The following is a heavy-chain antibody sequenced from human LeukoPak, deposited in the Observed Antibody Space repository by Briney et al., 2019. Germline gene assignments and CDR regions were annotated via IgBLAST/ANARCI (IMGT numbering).Heavy chain of an antibody. V-gene: IGHV3-15*01. Sequence: GGSLRLSCAASGFTFSNAWMSWVRQAPGKGLEWVGRIKSKTDGGTTDYAAPVKGRFTISRDDSKNTLYLQMNSLKTEDTAVYYCTKVYVYDSSGYSFYWGQGTLVTVSS. CDR3: TKVYVYDSSGYSFY. CDR2: IKSKTDGGTT. CDR1: GFTFSNAW. D-gene: IGHD3-22*01. J-gene: IGHJ4*02.